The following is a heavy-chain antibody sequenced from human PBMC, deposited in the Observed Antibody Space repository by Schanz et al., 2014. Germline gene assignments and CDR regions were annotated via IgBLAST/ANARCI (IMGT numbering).Heavy chain of an antibody. CDR3: ARNDYDDVDLSSFYFDH. CDR2: IYPGGST. Sequence: EVQLVESGGGLVQPRGSQRLSCAASGFSVSHSYMTWVRQSPGKGLEWVSFIYPGGSTYYPDSVKGRFTISRDSSKNTVFLQMNSLRADDTAIYFCARNDYDDVDLSSFYFDHWGQGTLVTVSS. D-gene: IGHD3-22*01. V-gene: IGHV3-53*01. J-gene: IGHJ4*02. CDR1: GFSVSHSY.